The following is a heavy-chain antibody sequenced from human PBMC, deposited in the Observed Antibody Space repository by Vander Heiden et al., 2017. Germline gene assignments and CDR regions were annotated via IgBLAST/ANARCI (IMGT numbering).Heavy chain of an antibody. CDR1: GFTFSSYG. V-gene: IGHV3-30*18. Sequence: QVQLVESGGGVVQPGRSLRLSCAASGFTFSSYGMHWVRQAPGKGLEWVAVISYDGSNKYYADSVKGRFTISRDNSKNTLYLQMNSLRAEDTAVYYCAKDSSSRYYDSSGYLDYWGQGTLVTVSS. CDR2: ISYDGSNK. D-gene: IGHD3-22*01. J-gene: IGHJ4*02. CDR3: AKDSSSRYYDSSGYLDY.